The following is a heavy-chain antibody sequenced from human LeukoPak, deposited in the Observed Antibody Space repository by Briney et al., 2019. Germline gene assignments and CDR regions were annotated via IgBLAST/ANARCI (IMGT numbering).Heavy chain of an antibody. CDR3: ARPYTRSSGWSENHFDY. CDR1: GFTFSNYA. Sequence: GGSLRLSCAASGFTFSNYAMHWVRQAPGKGLEWVALISYDGSNKYYADSVKGRFAISRDNSMNTLYLHMNGLRAEDTAVYYSARPYTRSSGWSENHFDYWGQGTLVTVSS. J-gene: IGHJ4*02. CDR2: ISYDGSNK. V-gene: IGHV3-30*09. D-gene: IGHD6-19*01.